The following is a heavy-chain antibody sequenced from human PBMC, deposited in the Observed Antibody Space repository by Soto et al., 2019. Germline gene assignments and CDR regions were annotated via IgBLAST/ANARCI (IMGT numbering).Heavy chain of an antibody. V-gene: IGHV3-23*01. CDR2: ISGGGGST. J-gene: IGHJ4*02. Sequence: PGGSLRLSCAASGFTFSSYATSWVRQAPGKGLEWVLAISGGGGSTYYADSVKGRFTISRDNSKNTLYLQMNSLRAEDTAVYYCAKEGGYCSSTSCYGRVYYWGQGTLVTVSS. CDR3: AKEGGYCSSTSCYGRVYY. CDR1: GFTFSSYA. D-gene: IGHD2-2*03.